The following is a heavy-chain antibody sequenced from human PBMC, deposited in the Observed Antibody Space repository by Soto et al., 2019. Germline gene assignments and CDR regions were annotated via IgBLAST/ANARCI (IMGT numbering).Heavy chain of an antibody. J-gene: IGHJ5*02. V-gene: IGHV1-3*01. CDR3: AREGPNRTNNGCFDP. CDR2: INAANGNT. Sequence: QVQLVQSGAEVKRPGASVRISCKASGYTFTRYGIHWVRQAPGQRLEWMGWINAANGNTKNSEKLQGRVTITRDTSTSTAYVELSMLASKDTAVYYCAREGPNRTNNGCFDPWGQGTLVTVSS. D-gene: IGHD1-1*01. CDR1: GYTFTRYG.